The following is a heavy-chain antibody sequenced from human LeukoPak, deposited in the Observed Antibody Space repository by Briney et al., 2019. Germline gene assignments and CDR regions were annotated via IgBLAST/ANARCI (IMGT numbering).Heavy chain of an antibody. CDR3: ASRRYSNPYGLQKSDCYFDY. V-gene: IGHV3-30*02. D-gene: IGHD4-11*01. CDR1: GFTFSIYA. Sequence: GGSLRLSWPAAGFTFSIYAMHWDSQAPGEGPEWVAFVRYDGGNEYYEVAVKGRFTISRDNSKNTLYLQINSLRAEDTAVYYRASRRYSNPYGLQKSDCYFDYWGQGTLVTVSS. CDR2: VRYDGGNE. J-gene: IGHJ4*02.